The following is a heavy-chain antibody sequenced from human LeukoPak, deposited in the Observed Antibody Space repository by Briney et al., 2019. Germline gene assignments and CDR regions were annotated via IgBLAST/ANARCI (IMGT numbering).Heavy chain of an antibody. D-gene: IGHD4-23*01. CDR2: INPNSGGT. Sequence: ASVKVSCKASGYTFTDYYLHWVRQAPGQGLEWMGWINPNSGGTNYAQKFQGRVTMTRDTSISTAYLELGRLKSDDTALYYCATGGNEFDYWGQGTLVTVSS. CDR1: GYTFTDYY. V-gene: IGHV1-2*02. CDR3: ATGGNEFDY. J-gene: IGHJ4*02.